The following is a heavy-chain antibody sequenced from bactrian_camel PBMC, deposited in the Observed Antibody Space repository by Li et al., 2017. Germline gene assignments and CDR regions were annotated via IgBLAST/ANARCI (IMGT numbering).Heavy chain of an antibody. D-gene: IGHD4*01. V-gene: IGHV3S31*01. Sequence: DVQLVESGGGLVQPGGSLRLSCAASGFTFASAAMSWVRWAPGKGLEWVSAINSGGGTTYYADSVKGRVTISRDNAKNTLYLQLNSLKTEDTAMYYCAIRGVYSAYGSRDFSYWGQGTQVTVS. CDR1: GFTFASAA. CDR3: AIRGVYSAYGSRDFSY. J-gene: IGHJ6*01. CDR2: INSGGGTT.